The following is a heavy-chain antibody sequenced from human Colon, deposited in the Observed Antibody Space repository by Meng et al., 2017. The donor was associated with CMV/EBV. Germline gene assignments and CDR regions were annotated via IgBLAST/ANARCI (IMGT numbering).Heavy chain of an antibody. V-gene: IGHV1-2*02. CDR1: GYTFSAYY. CDR2: INPNSGST. J-gene: IGHJ6*02. D-gene: IGHD4-11*01. Sequence: ASVKVSCKASGYTFSAYYMQWVRQAPGQGLEWMGWINPNSGSTNYVQKFQGRVTMTRDTSISIIYMELSRLTSDDTAVYFCARDFKGTTVTTRGLYGLDVWGQGTTVTVSS. CDR3: ARDFKGTTVTTRGLYGLDV.